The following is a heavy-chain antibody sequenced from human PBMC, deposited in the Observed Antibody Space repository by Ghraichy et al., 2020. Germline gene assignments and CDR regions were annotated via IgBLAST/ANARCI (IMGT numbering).Heavy chain of an antibody. Sequence: SETLSLTCTVSGGSISSSSYYWGWIRQPPGKGLEWIGSIYYSGSTYYNPSLKSRVTISVDTSKNQFSLKLSSVTAADTAVYYCASSSKLSGGYYFDYWGQGTLVTVSS. J-gene: IGHJ4*02. D-gene: IGHD1-26*01. V-gene: IGHV4-39*01. CDR3: ASSSKLSGGYYFDY. CDR1: GGSISSSSYY. CDR2: IYYSGST.